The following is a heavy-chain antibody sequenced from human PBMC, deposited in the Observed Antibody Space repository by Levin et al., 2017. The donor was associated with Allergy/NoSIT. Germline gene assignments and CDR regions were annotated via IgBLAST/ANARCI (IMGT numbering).Heavy chain of an antibody. D-gene: IGHD6-19*01. Sequence: GASVKVSCKASGYTFTSYAMHWVRQAPGQRLEWMGWINAGNGNTKYSQKFQGRVTITRDTSASTAYMELSSLRSEDTAVYYCAGEAGNSSGWYTAYYYGMDVWGQGTTVTVSS. V-gene: IGHV1-3*01. CDR1: GYTFTSYA. CDR3: AGEAGNSSGWYTAYYYGMDV. J-gene: IGHJ6*02. CDR2: INAGNGNT.